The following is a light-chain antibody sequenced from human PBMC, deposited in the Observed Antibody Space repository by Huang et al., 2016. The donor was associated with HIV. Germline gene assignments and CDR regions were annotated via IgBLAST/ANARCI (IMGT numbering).Light chain of an antibody. CDR2: AAS. Sequence: IQLTQSPSSLSASVGDRVTITCRASQGINNYLAWYQQKAGKAPKLLIYAASSSQSGVPSRFSGSASGTDFTLTINTLQPEDSATYYCQQLDSYPLTFGGGTKVEIK. CDR3: QQLDSYPLT. J-gene: IGKJ4*01. CDR1: QGINNY. V-gene: IGKV1-9*01.